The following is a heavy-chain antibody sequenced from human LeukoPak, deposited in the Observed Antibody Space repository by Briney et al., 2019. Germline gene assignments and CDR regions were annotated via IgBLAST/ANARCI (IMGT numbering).Heavy chain of an antibody. J-gene: IGHJ6*03. Sequence: GGSLRLSCAASGFTFSSYAMHWVRQAPGKGLEWVAVISYDGSNKYYADSVKGRFTISRDNSKNTLYLQMGSLRAEDMARYYCARDGGDIVVVTASYYYMDVWGKGTTVTVSS. CDR1: GFTFSSYA. CDR2: ISYDGSNK. CDR3: ARDGGDIVVVTASYYYMDV. D-gene: IGHD2-21*02. V-gene: IGHV3-30*14.